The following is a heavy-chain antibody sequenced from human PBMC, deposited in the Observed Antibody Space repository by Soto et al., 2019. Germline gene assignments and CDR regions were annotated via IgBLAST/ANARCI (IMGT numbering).Heavy chain of an antibody. CDR1: GYTLTGCY. V-gene: IGHV1-2*04. CDR2: INPNSGGT. J-gene: IGHJ6*02. Sequence: ASVKVSCKASGYTLTGCYMHCVRQVPGQGLEWLGWINPNSGGTHYAQKFQGWVTMTRDTSISTAYMELSRLRSDDTAVYYCARGVRYYGSGSKYYYYYGMDVWGQGTTVTVSS. D-gene: IGHD3-10*01. CDR3: ARGVRYYGSGSKYYYYYGMDV.